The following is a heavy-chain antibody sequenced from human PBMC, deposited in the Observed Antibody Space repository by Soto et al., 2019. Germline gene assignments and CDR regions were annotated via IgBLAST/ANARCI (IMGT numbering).Heavy chain of an antibody. V-gene: IGHV1-18*04. CDR3: AIITSYVTWFDP. J-gene: IGHJ5*01. CDR2: ISGKNGDT. CDR1: GYTFSSYG. D-gene: IGHD2-21*01. Sequence: ASVKVSCKASGYTFSSYGITWVRQAPGQGLEWMGWISGKNGDTSYAQKFEGRVTMTTDASTNTVYMELRSLTSDDTAIYYCAIITSYVTWFDPSGQGTPLTVSS.